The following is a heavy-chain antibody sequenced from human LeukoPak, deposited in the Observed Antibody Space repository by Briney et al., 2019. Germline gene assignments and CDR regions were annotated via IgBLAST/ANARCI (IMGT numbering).Heavy chain of an antibody. Sequence: GGSLRLSCSASGFTFSSYAMHWVRQAPGKGLEYVSAISSNGGSTYYADSVKGRFTISRDNSKNTLYLQMSSDRAEDTAVYYCVKGHLVWELGDYFDYWGQGTLVTVSS. CDR2: ISSNGGST. CDR3: VKGHLVWELGDYFDY. CDR1: GFTFSSYA. J-gene: IGHJ4*02. V-gene: IGHV3-64D*09. D-gene: IGHD1-26*01.